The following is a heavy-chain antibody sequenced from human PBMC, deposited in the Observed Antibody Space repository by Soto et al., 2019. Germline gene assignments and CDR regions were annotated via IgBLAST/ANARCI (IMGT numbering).Heavy chain of an antibody. Sequence: GSMRLSCTASGFTFGDYAMSWFRQAPGKGLEWVGFIRSKAYGGTTEYAASVKGRFTISRDDSKSIAYLQMNSLKTEDTAVYYCTRGRDESYYGSGSYYYYYYGMDVWGQGTTVTVSS. D-gene: IGHD3-10*01. V-gene: IGHV3-49*03. CDR1: GFTFGDYA. CDR3: TRGRDESYYGSGSYYYYYYGMDV. J-gene: IGHJ6*02. CDR2: IRSKAYGGTT.